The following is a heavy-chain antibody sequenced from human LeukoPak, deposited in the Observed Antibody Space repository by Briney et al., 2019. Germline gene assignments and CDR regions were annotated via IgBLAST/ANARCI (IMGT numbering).Heavy chain of an antibody. CDR1: GFTISNYW. Sequence: GGSLRLSCAASGFTISNYWMHWVRQAPGKGLVWVSRISSDGTNTNYAGSVKGRFTISRDNAKNTLYLQMNSLGAEDTAVYYCARTSYDTGGYFEDWGQGTLVTVSS. CDR3: ARTSYDTGGYFED. V-gene: IGHV3-74*01. J-gene: IGHJ4*02. D-gene: IGHD3-22*01. CDR2: ISSDGTNT.